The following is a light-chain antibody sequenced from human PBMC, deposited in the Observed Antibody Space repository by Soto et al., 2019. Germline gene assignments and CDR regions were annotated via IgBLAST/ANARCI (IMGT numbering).Light chain of an antibody. V-gene: IGKV1-33*01. CDR1: QDISNY. CDR3: QQHDNLPLT. Sequence: IHMTHSPSPLSAAPPYTVTTTCLASQDISNYLNWYQQKRGEAPKLLIYDASTMETGVPSRFSGSRSGTNFTLTISSLQPEDIATYYCQQHDNLPLTFGGGTKVDIK. J-gene: IGKJ4*01. CDR2: DAS.